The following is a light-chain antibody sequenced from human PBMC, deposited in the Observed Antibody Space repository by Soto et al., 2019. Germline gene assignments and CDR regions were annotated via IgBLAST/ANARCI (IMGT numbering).Light chain of an antibody. CDR2: GAS. V-gene: IGKV3-15*01. J-gene: IGKJ1*01. CDR3: QNYNNWPPWT. CDR1: QSLSSN. Sequence: EIMLTQSPAPLPLSPGESATLXCRAIQSLSSNYLAWYQQKPGQAPRLLIYGASIRATGIPARFSGSGSGTEFTLTISSLQSEDFAVYYCQNYNNWPPWTFGQGTKVDIK.